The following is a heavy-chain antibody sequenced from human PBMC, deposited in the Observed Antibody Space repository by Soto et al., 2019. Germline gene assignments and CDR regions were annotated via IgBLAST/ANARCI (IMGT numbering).Heavy chain of an antibody. V-gene: IGHV3-23*05. CDR2: ITNPGSTT. CDR1: GFTFSSLA. CDR3: ATGGPRNRYRDLDY. J-gene: IGHJ4*02. Sequence: EVQVLESGGDLVQPGGSLRLSCAASGFTFSSLAMTWVRQTPGKGLEWVSGITNPGSTTYYVDKVKGRFTISRDNSKNTVYLQMSSLRAEDTAVYFCATGGPRNRYRDLDYWGQGTQVTVSS. D-gene: IGHD3-16*02.